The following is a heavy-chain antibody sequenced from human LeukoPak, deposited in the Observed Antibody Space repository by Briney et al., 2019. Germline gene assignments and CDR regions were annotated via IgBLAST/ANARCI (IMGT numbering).Heavy chain of an antibody. CDR2: ISSSSSYI. D-gene: IGHD2-2*01. CDR1: GFTFSSYS. V-gene: IGHV3-21*01. CDR3: ARDRDIVVVPAAMVDY. Sequence: GGSLRLSCAASGFTFSSYSMNWVRQAPGKGLEWVSSISSSSSYIYYADSVKGRFTISRDNAKNSLYLQINSLRAEDTAVYYCARDRDIVVVPAAMVDYWGQGTLVTVSS. J-gene: IGHJ4*02.